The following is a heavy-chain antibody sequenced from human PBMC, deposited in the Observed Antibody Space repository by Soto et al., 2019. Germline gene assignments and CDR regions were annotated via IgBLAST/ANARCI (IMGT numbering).Heavy chain of an antibody. Sequence: EVQLVESGGGLVKPGGSLRLSCAASGFTFSSYSMNWVRQAPGKGLEWVSSISSSSSYIYYADSVKGRFTISRDSAKNSLYLQMNSLRAEDTAVYYCARGGAARLSYYYGMDVWGQGTTVTVSS. CDR3: ARGGAARLSYYYGMDV. CDR2: ISSSSSYI. D-gene: IGHD6-6*01. V-gene: IGHV3-21*01. J-gene: IGHJ6*02. CDR1: GFTFSSYS.